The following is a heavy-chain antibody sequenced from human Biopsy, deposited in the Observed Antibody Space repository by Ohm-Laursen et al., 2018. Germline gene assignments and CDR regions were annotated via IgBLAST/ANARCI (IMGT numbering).Heavy chain of an antibody. CDR3: ASLEDRTFDK. J-gene: IGHJ4*02. Sequence: VKISCKASGGTLIAYAISWVRQAPGQGLEWMGRIIPILHVPTYAQSFQGRVTISADKSTSTAYMELSGLRSEDTAVYYCASLEDRTFDKWGQGTLVTVSS. CDR2: IIPILHVP. CDR1: GGTLIAYA. V-gene: IGHV1-69*10.